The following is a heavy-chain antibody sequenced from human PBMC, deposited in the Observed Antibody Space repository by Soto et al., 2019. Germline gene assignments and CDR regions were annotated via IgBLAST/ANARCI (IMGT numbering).Heavy chain of an antibody. V-gene: IGHV1-46*01. D-gene: IGHD3-9*01. Sequence: QVQLVQSGAEVKKPGASVKVSCKASGYTFTSYYMHWVRQAPGQGLEWMGIINPSGGSTSYAQKFPGGVTMTRDTSTSTVYRELSSLRSEDTAVYYCASRILTTLDYWGQGTLVTVSS. CDR1: GYTFTSYY. CDR3: ASRILTTLDY. J-gene: IGHJ4*02. CDR2: INPSGGST.